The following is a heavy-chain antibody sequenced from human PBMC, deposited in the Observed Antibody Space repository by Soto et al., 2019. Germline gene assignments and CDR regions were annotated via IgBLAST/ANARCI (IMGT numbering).Heavy chain of an antibody. J-gene: IGHJ4*02. D-gene: IGHD2-15*01. CDR3: ATNIVGYCSGGRCCRDSYKFDY. V-gene: IGHV4-39*01. CDR1: GAATSSSSYY. Sequence: QLQLQESGPGLVKPSETLSLTCTVSGAATSSSSYYWGWIRQPPGKGLEWIGSICYSGRTNDNPSLKSRVTISVDTSKNQFSLKLTSVTAADTAVYYCATNIVGYCSGGRCCRDSYKFDYWGQGTLVTVSS. CDR2: ICYSGRT.